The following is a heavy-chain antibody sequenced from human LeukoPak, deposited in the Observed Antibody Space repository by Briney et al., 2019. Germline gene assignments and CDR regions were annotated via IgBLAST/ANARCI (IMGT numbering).Heavy chain of an antibody. CDR1: GGSFSGYY. Sequence: PSETLSLTCAVYGGSFSGYYWSWIRQPPGKGLEWIGEINHSGSTNYNPSLKSRVTISVDTSKNQFSLTLRSVTAADTAVYYCAGTTVGGSYYYYYYMDVWGKGTTVTVSS. CDR2: INHSGST. D-gene: IGHD1-26*01. J-gene: IGHJ6*03. V-gene: IGHV4-34*01. CDR3: AGTTVGGSYYYYYYMDV.